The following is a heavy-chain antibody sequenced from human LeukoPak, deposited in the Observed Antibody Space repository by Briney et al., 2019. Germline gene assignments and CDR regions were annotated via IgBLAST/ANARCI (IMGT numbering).Heavy chain of an antibody. CDR1: GGTFSSYA. D-gene: IGHD1-26*01. Sequence: ASVKVSCKASGGTFSSYAISWVRQAPGQGLEWMGGIIPIFGTANYAQKFQGRVTITADKPTSTAYMELSSLRSEDTAVYYCASAGKWELYYFDYWGQGTLVTVSS. CDR2: IIPIFGTA. J-gene: IGHJ4*02. CDR3: ASAGKWELYYFDY. V-gene: IGHV1-69*06.